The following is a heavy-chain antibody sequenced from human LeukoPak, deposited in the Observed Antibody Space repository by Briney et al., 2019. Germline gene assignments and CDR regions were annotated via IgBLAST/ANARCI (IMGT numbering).Heavy chain of an antibody. CDR1: GGTFSSYA. Sequence: ASVKVSCKASGGTFSSYAISWVRQAPGQGLEWMGRIIPILGIANYAQKFQGRVTITADKSTSTAYMELRSLRSDDTAVYYCARSRRRGYCSGGSCYHFDYWGQGTLVTVSS. CDR3: ARSRRRGYCSGGSCYHFDY. CDR2: IIPILGIA. J-gene: IGHJ4*02. D-gene: IGHD2-15*01. V-gene: IGHV1-69*04.